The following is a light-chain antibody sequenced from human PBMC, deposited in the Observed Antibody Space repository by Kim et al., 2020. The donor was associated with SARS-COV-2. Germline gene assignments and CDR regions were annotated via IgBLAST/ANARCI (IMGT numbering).Light chain of an antibody. V-gene: IGKV3-20*01. J-gene: IGKJ4*01. CDR3: QQYDSSPLT. CDR1: QSVSSSY. CDR2: GAS. Sequence: EIVLTQSPGTLSLSPGERPTLSCRASQSVSSSYLAWYQQKPGQAPRLLIYGASSRATGIPDRFSGSGSGTDFTLTISRLEPEDFAVYYCQQYDSSPLTFGEGTKVNIK.